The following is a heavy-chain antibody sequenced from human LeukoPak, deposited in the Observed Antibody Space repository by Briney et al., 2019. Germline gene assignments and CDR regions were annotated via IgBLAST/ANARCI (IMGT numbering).Heavy chain of an antibody. J-gene: IGHJ4*02. CDR1: GFTFSSYA. Sequence: PGRSLRLSCAASGFTFSSYAMHWVRQAPGKGLEWVAVISYDGSNKYYADSVKGRFTISRDNSKNTLYLQMNSLRAEDTAVYYCARGIAAAGSEYYFDYWGQGTLVTVSS. CDR2: ISYDGSNK. D-gene: IGHD6-13*01. CDR3: ARGIAAAGSEYYFDY. V-gene: IGHV3-30*04.